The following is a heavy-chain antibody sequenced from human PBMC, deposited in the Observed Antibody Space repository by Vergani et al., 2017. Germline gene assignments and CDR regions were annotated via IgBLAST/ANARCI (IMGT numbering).Heavy chain of an antibody. CDR1: GYTFTSYG. CDR2: ISAYNGNT. V-gene: IGHV1-18*01. Sequence: HVQLVQSGAEVKNPGASVKVSCKASGYTFTSYGISWVRQAPGQGLEWMGWISAYNGNTNYAQKLQDRVTMTTDTSTSTAYKELRSLRSDDTAVYYCARVVXPYSGYDSSGSNDYWGQGTLVTVSS. D-gene: IGHD5-12*01. J-gene: IGHJ4*02. CDR3: ARVVXPYSGYDSSGSNDY.